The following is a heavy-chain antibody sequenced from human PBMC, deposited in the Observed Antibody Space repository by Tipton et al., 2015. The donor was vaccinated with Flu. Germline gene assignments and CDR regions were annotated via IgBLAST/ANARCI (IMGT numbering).Heavy chain of an antibody. CDR2: SFYNGNT. Sequence: TLSLTCSVSGGSINYYYWNWIRQIPGKGLEWMGFSFYNGNTAYNPSLQSRVIISVDTTRNQVSLNLRSVTAADTAMYYCARLDPTGPQDCWGQGILVTVSS. J-gene: IGHJ4*02. V-gene: IGHV4-59*01. CDR1: GGSINYYY. D-gene: IGHD2-8*02. CDR3: ARLDPTGPQDC.